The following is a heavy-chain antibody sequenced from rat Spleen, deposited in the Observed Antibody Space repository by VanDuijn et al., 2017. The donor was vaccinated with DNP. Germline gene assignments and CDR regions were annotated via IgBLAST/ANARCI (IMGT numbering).Heavy chain of an antibody. CDR2: INSAGST. V-gene: IGHV3-3*01. D-gene: IGHD1-5*01. J-gene: IGHJ2*01. CDR1: GYSITSGYR. CDR3: ARWKIGPHYFDY. Sequence: EVQLQESGPGLVKPSQSLSLTCSVTGYSITSGYRWNWIREFPGNKLEWMGYINSAGSTHYNPSLKSRISITRDTSKNQFFLQLNSVTTEDTATYYCARWKIGPHYFDYWGQGVMVTVSS.